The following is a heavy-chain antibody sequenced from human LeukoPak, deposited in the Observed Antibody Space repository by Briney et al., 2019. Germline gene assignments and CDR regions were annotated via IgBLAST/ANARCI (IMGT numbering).Heavy chain of an antibody. Sequence: SGGSLRLSCAASVFTFSTYWMSWVRNSPGKGLEWVANIKQEENVKYCVDSVKGRFTVYRDNSKNSLYLQMNSLTAEDTAAYYCARIDYSGSWYLDYWGQGTLVTVSS. CDR3: ARIDYSGSWYLDY. CDR2: IKQEENVK. D-gene: IGHD6-13*01. V-gene: IGHV3-7*05. CDR1: VFTFSTYW. J-gene: IGHJ4*02.